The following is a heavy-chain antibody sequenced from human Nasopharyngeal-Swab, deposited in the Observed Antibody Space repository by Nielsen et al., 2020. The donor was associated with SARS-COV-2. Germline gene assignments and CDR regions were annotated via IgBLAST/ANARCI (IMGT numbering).Heavy chain of an antibody. D-gene: IGHD2-15*01. J-gene: IGHJ4*02. Sequence: VRQAPGKGLEWVAVIWYDGSNKYYADSVKGGFTISRDNSKNTLYLQMISLRAEDTAVYYCAREAGYCSGGSCYSGPFDYWGQGTLVTVSS. CDR3: AREAGYCSGGSCYSGPFDY. CDR2: IWYDGSNK. V-gene: IGHV3-33*01.